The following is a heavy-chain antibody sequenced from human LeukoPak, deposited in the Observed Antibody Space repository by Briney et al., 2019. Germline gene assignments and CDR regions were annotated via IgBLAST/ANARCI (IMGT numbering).Heavy chain of an antibody. D-gene: IGHD3-22*01. Sequence: GGSLRLSCAASGFTFSSYAMSWVRQAPGKGLEWVSAISGSGGSTYYADSVKGQFTISRDNSKNTLYLQMNSLRAEDTAVYYCAKALTMIVVIGSSRVFDYWGQGTLVTVSS. CDR3: AKALTMIVVIGSSRVFDY. V-gene: IGHV3-23*01. CDR2: ISGSGGST. CDR1: GFTFSSYA. J-gene: IGHJ4*02.